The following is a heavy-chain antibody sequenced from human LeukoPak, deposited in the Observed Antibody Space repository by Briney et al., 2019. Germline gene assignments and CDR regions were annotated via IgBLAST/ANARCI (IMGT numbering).Heavy chain of an antibody. CDR2: ISYDGSNK. V-gene: IGHV3-30*04. D-gene: IGHD5-18*01. Sequence: GGSLRLSCAASGFTFSSYAMHWVRQAPGKGLEWVAVISYDGSNKYYADSVKGRFTISRDNSKNTLYLQMNSLRAEDTAVYYCARSVSWIQLWLPDYWGQGTLVTVSS. CDR1: GFTFSSYA. CDR3: ARSVSWIQLWLPDY. J-gene: IGHJ4*02.